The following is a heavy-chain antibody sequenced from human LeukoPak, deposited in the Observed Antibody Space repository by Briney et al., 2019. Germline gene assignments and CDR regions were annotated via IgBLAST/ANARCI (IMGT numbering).Heavy chain of an antibody. CDR1: GFTFSHHG. V-gene: IGHV3-23*01. Sequence: GGTLRLSCAASGFTFSHHGMNWVRQAPGKGLEWVSGIRGNGITTYYADSVKGRFTISRDNSKNTLYLQMNNLRAEDTALYYCAKDPIQQWFRKERGYFDYWGQGTLVTVSS. CDR2: IRGNGITT. J-gene: IGHJ4*02. CDR3: AKDPIQQWFRKERGYFDY. D-gene: IGHD5-18*01.